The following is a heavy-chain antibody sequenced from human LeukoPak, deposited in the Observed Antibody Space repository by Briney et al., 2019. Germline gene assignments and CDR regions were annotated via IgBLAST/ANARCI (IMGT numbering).Heavy chain of an antibody. J-gene: IGHJ6*02. D-gene: IGHD3-22*01. CDR1: GYSFTSYW. V-gene: IGHV5-51*01. CDR3: ARLPHYYDSSGYYYYGMDV. CDR2: IYPGDSDT. Sequence: GESLKISCKGSGYSFTSYWIGWVRQMPGKGLGWMGIIYPGDSDTRYSPSFQGQVTISADKSINTAYLQWSSLKASDTAMYYCARLPHYYDSSGYYYYGMDVWGQGTTVTVSS.